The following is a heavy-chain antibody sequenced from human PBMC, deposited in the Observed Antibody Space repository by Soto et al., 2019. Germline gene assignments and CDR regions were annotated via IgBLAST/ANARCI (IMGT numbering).Heavy chain of an antibody. CDR3: ARDPEYDFWSRYNHYFDY. CDR1: GFTSSSYW. J-gene: IGHJ4*02. D-gene: IGHD3-3*01. CDR2: ISNDGSST. V-gene: IGHV3-74*01. Sequence: GGSLRLSCAASGFTSSSYWIHWVRQAPGKGLVWVSRISNDGSSTNYADSVKGRFTISRDNAKNTVYLQMNSLRAEDTAVYYCARDPEYDFWSRYNHYFDYRGQGTLVTVSS.